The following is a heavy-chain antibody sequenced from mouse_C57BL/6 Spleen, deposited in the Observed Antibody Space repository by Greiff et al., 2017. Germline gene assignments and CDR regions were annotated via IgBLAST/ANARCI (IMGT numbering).Heavy chain of an antibody. V-gene: IGHV5-12*01. CDR3: ARLRGGYYFDY. Sequence: DVKLVESGGGLVQPGGSLKLSCAASGFTFSDYYMYWVRQTPEKRLEWVAYISNGGGSTYYPDTVKGRFTISRDNAKNTLYLQMSRLKSEDTAMYYCARLRGGYYFDYWGQGTTLTVSS. CDR1: GFTFSDYY. CDR2: ISNGGGST. D-gene: IGHD1-1*02. J-gene: IGHJ2*01.